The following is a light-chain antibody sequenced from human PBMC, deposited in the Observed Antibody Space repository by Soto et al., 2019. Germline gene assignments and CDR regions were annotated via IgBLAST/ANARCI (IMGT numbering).Light chain of an antibody. CDR1: SSDVGGYDY. J-gene: IGLJ1*01. Sequence: QSALTQPASVSGSPGQSITISCTGTSSDVGGYDYVSWYQHHPGKAPKLMIYEVSNRPPGVSHRFSGSKSGNTASLTISGLQTEDEADYYCSSYAGSTTLLFGTGTKVT. CDR2: EVS. V-gene: IGLV2-14*01. CDR3: SSYAGSTTLL.